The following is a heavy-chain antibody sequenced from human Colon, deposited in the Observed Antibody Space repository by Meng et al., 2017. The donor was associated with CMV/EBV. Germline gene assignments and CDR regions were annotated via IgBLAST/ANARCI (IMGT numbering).Heavy chain of an antibody. J-gene: IGHJ4*02. Sequence: GSIFSTCGMPWVRQGPGKGLEWLAFISYDGSRQYYADSLKGRFIISKDDSKDTLYLQMNSLRTDDTAVYYCAKLRHSYDSSGFTVDYWGRGTLVTVSS. CDR1: GSIFSTCG. CDR3: AKLRHSYDSSGFTVDY. CDR2: ISYDGSRQ. D-gene: IGHD3-22*01. V-gene: IGHV3-30*18.